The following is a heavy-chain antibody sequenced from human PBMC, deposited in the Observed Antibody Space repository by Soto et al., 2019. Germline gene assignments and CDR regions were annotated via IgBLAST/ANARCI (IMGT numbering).Heavy chain of an antibody. Sequence: AGGSLRLSCAASGFTVSSNYMSWVRQAPGKGLEWVSVIYSGGSTYYADSVKGRFTISRDNSKNTLYLQMNSLRAEDTAVYYCARVREYYYYGMDVWGQGTTVTVSS. CDR1: GFTVSSNY. CDR2: IYSGGST. CDR3: ARVREYYYYGMDV. J-gene: IGHJ6*02. V-gene: IGHV3-53*01.